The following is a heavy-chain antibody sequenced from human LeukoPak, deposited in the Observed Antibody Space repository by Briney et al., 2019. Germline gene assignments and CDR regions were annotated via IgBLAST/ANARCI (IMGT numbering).Heavy chain of an antibody. CDR3: ARDAEGGTYRY. J-gene: IGHJ4*02. CDR1: GFSFSDQY. V-gene: IGHV3-7*04. CDR2: IKEDGSAK. Sequence: GGSLRLSCAASGFSFSDQYMDWVRQAPGKGLEWVANIKEDGSAKYYVDSVTGRFTISRDNAKNSLFLQMNSLRAEDTAVYYCARDAEGGTYRYWGQGTLVTVSP. D-gene: IGHD1-26*01.